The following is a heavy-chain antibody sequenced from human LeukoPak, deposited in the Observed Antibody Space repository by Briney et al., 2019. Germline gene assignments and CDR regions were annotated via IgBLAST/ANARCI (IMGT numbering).Heavy chain of an antibody. CDR2: IYHSGST. CDR1: GYSISSGYY. CDR3: ARHEAEMATILGGY. V-gene: IGHV4-38-2*01. Sequence: PSETLSLTCAVSGYSISSGYYWGWIRQPPGKGLEWIGSIYHSGSTFYNPSLKSRVTISVDTSKNQLSLRLSSVTAADTAVYYCARHEAEMATILGGYWGQGTLVTVSS. J-gene: IGHJ4*02. D-gene: IGHD5-24*01.